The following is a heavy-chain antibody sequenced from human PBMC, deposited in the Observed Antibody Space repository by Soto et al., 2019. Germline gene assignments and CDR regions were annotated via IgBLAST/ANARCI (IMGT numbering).Heavy chain of an antibody. CDR1: GYPVTAYY. V-gene: IGHV1-2*02. J-gene: IGHJ3*02. CDR3: ASGGGVGVAGSAAFDM. CDR2: INPATGAA. Sequence: QLHLVQSGAVVKKPGASVTVSCSASGYPVTAYYMHWVRQAPGRGLEWMGGINPATGAAKYTQTFQGRVTMTRATSTSTVFMELSGLTSEDTAVFYCASGGGVGVAGSAAFDMWGQGTLVTVSS. D-gene: IGHD3-3*01.